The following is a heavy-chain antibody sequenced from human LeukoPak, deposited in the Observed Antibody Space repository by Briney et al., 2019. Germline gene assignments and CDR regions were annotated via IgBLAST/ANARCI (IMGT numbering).Heavy chain of an antibody. J-gene: IGHJ4*02. D-gene: IGHD3-16*01. CDR1: GFTFSSYA. Sequence: HSGGSLRLSCAASGFTFSSYAMHWVRQAPGKGLEWVAVISYDGSNKYYADSVKGRFTISRDNAKNTLYLQMNSLRAEDTAVYYCARDRGVGGDYFDYWGQGTLVTVSS. CDR2: ISYDGSNK. V-gene: IGHV3-30-3*01. CDR3: ARDRGVGGDYFDY.